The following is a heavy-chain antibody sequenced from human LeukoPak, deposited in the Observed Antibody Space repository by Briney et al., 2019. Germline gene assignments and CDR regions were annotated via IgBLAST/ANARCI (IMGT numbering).Heavy chain of an antibody. CDR2: INPNSGGT. CDR3: ARVLGRMVATLGTDVDY. J-gene: IGHJ4*02. D-gene: IGHD5-12*01. Sequence: ASVKVSCKASGYTFNSYGISWVRQAPGQGLEWMGWINPNSGGTNYAQKFQGRVTMTRDTSISTAYMELSRLRSDDTAVYYCARVLGRMVATLGTDVDYWGQGTLVTVSS. CDR1: GYTFNSYG. V-gene: IGHV1-2*02.